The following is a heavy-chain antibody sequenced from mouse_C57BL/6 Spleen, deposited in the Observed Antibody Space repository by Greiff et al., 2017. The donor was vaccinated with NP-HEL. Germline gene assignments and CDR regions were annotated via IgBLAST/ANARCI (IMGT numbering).Heavy chain of an antibody. CDR1: GFSLTSYG. D-gene: IGHD4-1*01. Sequence: VQRVESGPGLVQPSQSLSITCTVSGFSLTSYGVHWVRQSPGKGLEWLGVIWRGGSTDYNAAFMSRLRITKDNSKSQVFFKMNSLQADDTAIYYCAKWEDWFAYWGQGTLVTVSA. J-gene: IGHJ3*01. CDR2: IWRGGST. CDR3: AKWEDWFAY. V-gene: IGHV2-5*01.